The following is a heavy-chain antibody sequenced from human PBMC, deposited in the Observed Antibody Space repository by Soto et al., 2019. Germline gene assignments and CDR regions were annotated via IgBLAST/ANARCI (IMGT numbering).Heavy chain of an antibody. V-gene: IGHV3-48*02. J-gene: IGHJ4*02. Sequence: EVQLVESGGGLVQPGESLRLSCAASEFTFSSFNMHWVRQAPGKGLEWVSYLSASSTTVYYGESVKGRFTISRDNAKNSLYLQMNSMRDEDTAVYYCARIYRRDGNKYADYWGQGTLVTVSS. CDR2: LSASSTTV. CDR3: ARIYRRDGNKYADY. D-gene: IGHD3-16*02. CDR1: EFTFSSFN.